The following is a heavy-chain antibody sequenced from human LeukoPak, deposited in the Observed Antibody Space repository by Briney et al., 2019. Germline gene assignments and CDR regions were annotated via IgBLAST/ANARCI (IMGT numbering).Heavy chain of an antibody. Sequence: GSLRLSCAASGFIFTDYWMSWVRQAPGKGLEWVGRIKSKTDGGTTDYAAPVKGRFTISRDDSKSTLYLQMNSLKTEDTAVYYCTTLGYCSGGSCYGLDYWGQGTLVTVSS. J-gene: IGHJ4*02. CDR2: IKSKTDGGTT. V-gene: IGHV3-15*01. D-gene: IGHD2-15*01. CDR3: TTLGYCSGGSCYGLDY. CDR1: GFIFTDYW.